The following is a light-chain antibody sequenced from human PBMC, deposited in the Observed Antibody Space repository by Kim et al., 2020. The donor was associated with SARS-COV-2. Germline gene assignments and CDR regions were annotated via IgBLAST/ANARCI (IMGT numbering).Light chain of an antibody. Sequence: EIVLTQSPGTLSFSPGERATLSCRASQTIDNNYLAWYQQRPGQAPRLLIFGASYRATGVPDRFSGSGSATDFTLTISRLEPEDFALYFCNQYGGSNTFGQGTKLEI. CDR2: GAS. CDR1: QTIDNNY. J-gene: IGKJ2*01. V-gene: IGKV3-20*01. CDR3: NQYGGSNT.